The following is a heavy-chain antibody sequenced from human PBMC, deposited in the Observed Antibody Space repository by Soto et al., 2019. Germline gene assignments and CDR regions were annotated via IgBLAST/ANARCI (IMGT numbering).Heavy chain of an antibody. CDR3: TTDFRWEPVEFNY. Sequence: PGGSLRLSCTSSGLPFTNAWMSWVRQVPGKGLEWVGRIRSKTDGGTTDYAAPVKGRFIISRDDSKTTLYLQMNSLKIEDTAVYYCTTDFRWEPVEFNYWGQGTLVTVSS. J-gene: IGHJ4*02. V-gene: IGHV3-15*01. CDR2: IRSKTDGGTT. D-gene: IGHD1-26*01. CDR1: GLPFTNAW.